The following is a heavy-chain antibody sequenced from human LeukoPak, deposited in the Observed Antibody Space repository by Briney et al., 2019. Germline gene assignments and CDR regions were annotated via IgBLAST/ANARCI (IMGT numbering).Heavy chain of an antibody. CDR2: IYYSGST. CDR3: ARECPRDGYGSHYFDY. V-gene: IGHV4-39*07. Sequence: PSETLSLTCTVSGGSISSSSYYWGWIRQPPGKGLEWIGSIYYSGSTYYNPSLKSRVTISVDTSKNQFSLKLSSVTAADTAVYYCARECPRDGYGSHYFDYWGQGTLVTVSS. J-gene: IGHJ4*02. CDR1: GGSISSSSYY. D-gene: IGHD5-24*01.